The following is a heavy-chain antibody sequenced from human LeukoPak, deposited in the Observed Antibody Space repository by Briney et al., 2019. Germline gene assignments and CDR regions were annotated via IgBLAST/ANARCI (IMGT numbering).Heavy chain of an antibody. CDR2: INSDVSST. Sequence: PGGSLRLSCAASGFTFNIVWMHWVRHAPGKGLVWVSRINSDVSSTTYADSVKGRFTISRDNTKNTLYLQMDSLRVDDTAVYYCARDLAYSIDSWGQGTLVTVSS. D-gene: IGHD2-15*01. CDR3: ARDLAYSIDS. CDR1: GFTFNIVW. V-gene: IGHV3-74*01. J-gene: IGHJ4*02.